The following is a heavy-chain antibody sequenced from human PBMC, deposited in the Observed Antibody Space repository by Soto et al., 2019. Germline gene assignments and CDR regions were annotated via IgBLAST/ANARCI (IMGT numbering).Heavy chain of an antibody. CDR3: AGESARRAIDY. V-gene: IGHV1-8*01. Sequence: QVQLVQSGAEVKKPGASVNVSCKASGYTFTSYDINWVRQATGQGLAWMGWMNPNSGNTGYAQKFQGRVTMTRNTSIRTAYMELSRLRSEATAVYYFAGESARRAIDYWGQGNLVTVPS. CDR2: MNPNSGNT. J-gene: IGHJ4*02. CDR1: GYTFTSYD.